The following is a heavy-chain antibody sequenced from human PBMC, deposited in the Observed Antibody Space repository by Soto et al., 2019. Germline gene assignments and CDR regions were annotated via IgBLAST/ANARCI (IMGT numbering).Heavy chain of an antibody. CDR1: GGTFSSYA. J-gene: IGHJ6*02. D-gene: IGHD3-10*01. CDR2: IIPIFGTA. CDR3: ASRGVRGEYYYYYGMDV. V-gene: IGHV1-69*13. Sequence: SVKVSCKASGGTFSSYAISWVRQAPGQGLEWMGGIIPIFGTANYAQKFQGRVTITADESTSTAYMELSSLRSEDTAVYYCASRGVRGEYYYYYGMDVWGQGTTVTVSS.